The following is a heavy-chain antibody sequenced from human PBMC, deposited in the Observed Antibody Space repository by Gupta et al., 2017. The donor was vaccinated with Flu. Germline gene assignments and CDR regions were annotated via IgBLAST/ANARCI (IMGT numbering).Heavy chain of an antibody. CDR2: GSEK. J-gene: IGHJ3*02. Sequence: GSEKYYVDSVKGRFTISRDNAKNSLYLQMNSLRAEDTAVYYCARATIFGVVGYDAFDIWGQGTMVTVSS. CDR3: ARATIFGVVGYDAFDI. D-gene: IGHD3-3*01. V-gene: IGHV3-7*01.